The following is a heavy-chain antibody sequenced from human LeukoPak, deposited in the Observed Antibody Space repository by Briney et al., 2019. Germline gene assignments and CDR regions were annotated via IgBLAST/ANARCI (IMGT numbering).Heavy chain of an antibody. CDR3: ARRRRMARGGVYDY. V-gene: IGHV4-39*01. CDR1: GGSISSSSYY. J-gene: IGHJ4*02. CDR2: IYYSGST. Sequence: SETLSLTCTVSGGSISSSSYYWGWIRQPPGKGLEWIGSIYYSGSTYYNPSLETRVTISVDTSKNQFSLSLSSVTAADTAVYSCARRRRMARGGVYDYWGQGTLVTVSS. D-gene: IGHD5/OR15-5a*01.